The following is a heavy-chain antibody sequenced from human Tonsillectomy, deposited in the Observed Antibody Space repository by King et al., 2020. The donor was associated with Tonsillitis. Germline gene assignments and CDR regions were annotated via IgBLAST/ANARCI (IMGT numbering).Heavy chain of an antibody. V-gene: IGHV3-21*01. D-gene: IGHD3-22*01. CDR3: ARSYYYDSSGYLSPFDY. CDR2: ISSSSSYI. J-gene: IGHJ4*02. Sequence: VQLVESGGGLVKPGGSLRLPCAASGFTFSRYSMNWVRQAPGKGLEWVSSISSSSSYIYYADSVKGRFTISRDNAKNSLYLQMNSLRAEDTAIYYCARSYYYDSSGYLSPFDYWGQGTLVTVSS. CDR1: GFTFSRYS.